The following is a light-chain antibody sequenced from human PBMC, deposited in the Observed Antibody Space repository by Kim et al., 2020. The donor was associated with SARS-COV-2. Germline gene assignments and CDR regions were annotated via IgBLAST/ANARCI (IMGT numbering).Light chain of an antibody. V-gene: IGKV3-20*01. CDR3: QQYGTPPRT. CDR1: QSVNSRV. Sequence: LAPEERATLYCRASQSVNSRVLAWYQQKPGKAPRLLIYGTSGRATGIPDRFSGSGSGTDFTLTIRRLEPEDSAMYYCQQYGTPPRTFGQGTKVEI. CDR2: GTS. J-gene: IGKJ1*01.